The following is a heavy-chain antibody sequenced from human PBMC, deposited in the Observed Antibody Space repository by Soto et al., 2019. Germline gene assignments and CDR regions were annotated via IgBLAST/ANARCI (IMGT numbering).Heavy chain of an antibody. D-gene: IGHD2-21*02. Sequence: SVKVSCKASGGTFSSYAISWVRQAPGQGLEWMGGTIPIFGTANYAQKFQGRVTITADESTSTAYMELSSLMSEDTAVYYCARPPGYISDWHYFDLWGQGTQVTVSS. J-gene: IGHJ4*02. CDR1: GGTFSSYA. CDR2: TIPIFGTA. V-gene: IGHV1-69*13. CDR3: ARPPGYISDWHYFDL.